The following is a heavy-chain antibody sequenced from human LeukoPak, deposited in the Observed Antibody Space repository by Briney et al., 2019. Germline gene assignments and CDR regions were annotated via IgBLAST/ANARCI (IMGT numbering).Heavy chain of an antibody. CDR1: GFTFDDYV. V-gene: IGHV3-30*03. Sequence: GGSLRLSCEASGFTFDDYVMHWVRQAPGKGLEWVAIISYDGSNKYYADSVKGRFTISRDNSKSTLYLQMNSLRAEDTAVYYCARGIQLTFDYWGQGTLVTVSS. D-gene: IGHD5-18*01. CDR3: ARGIQLTFDY. J-gene: IGHJ4*02. CDR2: ISYDGSNK.